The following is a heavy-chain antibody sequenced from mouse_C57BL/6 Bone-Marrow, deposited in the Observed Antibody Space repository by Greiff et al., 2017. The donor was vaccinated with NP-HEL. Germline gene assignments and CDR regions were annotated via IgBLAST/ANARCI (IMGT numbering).Heavy chain of an antibody. V-gene: IGHV7-3*01. CDR3: ARSIYYDYADDPFYARDY. D-gene: IGHD2-4*01. Sequence: EVKLVESGGGLVQPGGSLSLSCAASGFTFTDYYMSWVRQPPGKALEWLVFIRNKANGYTTEYSASVKGRFTIYRDNSQIILYLQMNALRAEDSATSYCARSIYYDYADDPFYARDYWDQGTSVTVSS. CDR1: GFTFTDYY. J-gene: IGHJ4*01. CDR2: IRNKANGYTT.